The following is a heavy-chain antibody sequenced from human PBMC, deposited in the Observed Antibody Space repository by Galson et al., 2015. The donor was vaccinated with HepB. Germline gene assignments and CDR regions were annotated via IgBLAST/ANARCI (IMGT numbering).Heavy chain of an antibody. J-gene: IGHJ5*02. D-gene: IGHD3-10*01. Sequence: SLRLSCAASGSTFSSYALNWVRQAPGKGLEWVSVISGSGGSTYYADSVKGRFTISRDNSKNTLYLQMNSLRAEDTAVYYCARDNLVRGQKGFDPWGQGTLLTVSS. V-gene: IGHV3-23*01. CDR3: ARDNLVRGQKGFDP. CDR2: ISGSGGST. CDR1: GSTFSSYA.